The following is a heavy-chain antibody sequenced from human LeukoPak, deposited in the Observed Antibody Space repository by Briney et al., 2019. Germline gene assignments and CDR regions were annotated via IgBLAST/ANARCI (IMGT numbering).Heavy chain of an antibody. Sequence: QPGGSLRLSCAASGFTFSSYAMSWVRQAPGKGLEWVSAISGSGGSTYYADSVKGRFTISRDNSKNTLYLQMNSLRAEDTAVYYCAKEPKWGGYSYGPFDYWGQGTLVTVSS. V-gene: IGHV3-23*01. CDR3: AKEPKWGGYSYGPFDY. J-gene: IGHJ4*02. CDR2: ISGSGGST. CDR1: GFTFSSYA. D-gene: IGHD5-18*01.